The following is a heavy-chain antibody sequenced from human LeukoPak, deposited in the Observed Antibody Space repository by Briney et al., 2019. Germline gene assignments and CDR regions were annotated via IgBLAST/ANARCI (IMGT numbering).Heavy chain of an antibody. J-gene: IGHJ5*02. D-gene: IGHD3-22*01. CDR1: GYSFSSYW. V-gene: IGHV5-51*01. CDR3: SRAPLDSSGNHWGVWFDP. CDR2: IYPGHSDT. Sequence: GESLKISCKGSGYSFSSYWIGWVRQMPGKGLEWMGIIYPGHSDTKYSPSFQGQVTMSADRSINTAYLQWSSLKASDTAIFFLSRAPLDSSGNHWGVWFDPWGQGNLVTVSS.